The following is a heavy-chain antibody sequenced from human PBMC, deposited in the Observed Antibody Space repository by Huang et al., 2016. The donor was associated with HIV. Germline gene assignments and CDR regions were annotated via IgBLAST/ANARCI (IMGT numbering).Heavy chain of an antibody. CDR1: GSSISSSYY. D-gene: IGHD1-20*01. Sequence: QLQLQESGPGLVKPSETLSITCTVSGSSISSSYYWGWIRQPPGKGLEWIGNIYYSGNISYNPSLKSRVTIAVDTSKNHISLKVDSVTAADTAVYYCARPLTGTTALGYWGQGTLVTVSS. CDR3: ARPLTGTTALGY. J-gene: IGHJ4*02. CDR2: IYYSGNI. V-gene: IGHV4-39*01.